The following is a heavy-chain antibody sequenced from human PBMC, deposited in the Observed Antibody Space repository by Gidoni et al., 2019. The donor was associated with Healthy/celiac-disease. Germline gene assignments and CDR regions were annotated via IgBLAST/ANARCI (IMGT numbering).Heavy chain of an antibody. CDR1: GFTFSSYG. CDR3: ARDGHSNWNEFLFVY. J-gene: IGHJ4*02. CDR2: IWYDGSSR. Sequence: QVQLVEFGGGVVQPGWSLRLSCAASGFTFSSYGMHWVRQAPGKGLGWVSVIWYDGSSRCYADSVKGRFTISRDNSKNTLYLQMNSLGAEDTAVYYCARDGHSNWNEFLFVYWGQGTLVTVSS. V-gene: IGHV3-33*01. D-gene: IGHD1-1*01.